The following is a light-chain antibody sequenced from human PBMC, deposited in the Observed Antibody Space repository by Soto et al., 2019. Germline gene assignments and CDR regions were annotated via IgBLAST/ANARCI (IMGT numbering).Light chain of an antibody. CDR1: NIESKS. CDR3: QVWDTTTTHRV. CDR2: DDS. V-gene: IGLV3-21*02. J-gene: IGLJ2*01. Sequence: SYELTQPPSVALAPGQTARVTCGGNNIESKSVHWYQQKPGQAPVLVVYDDSDRPSGIPERFSGSSSGNTATLTISRVEAGDEADYFCQVWDTTTTHRVFGGGTKVTV.